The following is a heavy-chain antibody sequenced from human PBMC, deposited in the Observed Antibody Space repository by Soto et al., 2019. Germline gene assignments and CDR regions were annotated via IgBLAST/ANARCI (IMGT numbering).Heavy chain of an antibody. CDR1: GFTFGDYA. CDR3: TRATLRSYGMDV. D-gene: IGHD3-16*01. Sequence: PVGSLRLSCSASGFTFGDYAMSWVRQAPENGMEWVGLIRSKADGGTTESATSVKGRLTVSRGESKSIAYLQMSSLKTEATAVYYCTRATLRSYGMDVWGQGPTVTVSS. J-gene: IGHJ6*02. V-gene: IGHV3-49*04. CDR2: IRSKADGGTT.